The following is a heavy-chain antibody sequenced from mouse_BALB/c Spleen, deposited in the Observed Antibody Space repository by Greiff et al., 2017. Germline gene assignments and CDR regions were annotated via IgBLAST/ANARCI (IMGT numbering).Heavy chain of an antibody. CDR3: ARAGEFFFGYAMDY. Sequence: EVKLVESGGGLVQPGGSLKLSCAASGFTFSSYGMSWVRQTPDKRLELVATINSNGGSTYYPDSVKGRFTISRDNAKNTLYLQMSSLKSEDTAMYYCARAGEFFFGYAMDYWGQGTSVTVSS. V-gene: IGHV5-6-3*01. J-gene: IGHJ4*01. CDR1: GFTFSSYG. CDR2: INSNGGST.